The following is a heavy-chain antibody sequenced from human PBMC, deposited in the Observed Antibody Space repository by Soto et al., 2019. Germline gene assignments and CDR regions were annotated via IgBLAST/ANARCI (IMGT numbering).Heavy chain of an antibody. J-gene: IGHJ3*02. CDR1: GYTLTSYY. D-gene: IGHD3-22*01. Sequence: VKVSCKASGYTLTSYYMHWVRQAPGQGLEWMGIINPSGGSTSYAQKFQGRVTMTRDTSTSTVYMELSSLRSEDTAVYYCARDDLSSYYYDSSGPRGNAFDIWGQGTMVTVSS. CDR3: ARDDLSSYYYDSSGPRGNAFDI. CDR2: INPSGGST. V-gene: IGHV1-46*01.